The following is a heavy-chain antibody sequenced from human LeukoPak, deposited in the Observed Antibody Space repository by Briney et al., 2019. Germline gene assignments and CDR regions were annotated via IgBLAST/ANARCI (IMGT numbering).Heavy chain of an antibody. CDR3: ARDNPGPGYGMDV. CDR1: GFTFSSYA. J-gene: IGHJ6*02. Sequence: GGSLRLSCAASGFTFSSYAMHWVRQAPGKGLERVAVISYDGSNKYYADSVEGRFTISRGNSKNTLYLQMNSLRAEDTAVYYCARDNPGPGYGMDVWGQGTTVTVSS. CDR2: ISYDGSNK. V-gene: IGHV3-30-3*01.